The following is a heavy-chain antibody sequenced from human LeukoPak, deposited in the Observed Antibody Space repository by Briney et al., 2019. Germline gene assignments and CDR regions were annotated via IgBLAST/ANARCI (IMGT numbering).Heavy chain of an antibody. D-gene: IGHD3-16*01. V-gene: IGHV3-30*02. CDR2: MRYDGSNK. Sequence: GGSLRLSCAASGFTFSRHGMHWVRQAPGKGLEWVAFMRYDGSNKYYAGSVKGRFTVSRDNSKNTLYLQMNSLRSEDTAVYYCAKTATRSIQVLGYWGQGTLVTVSS. CDR3: AKTATRSIQVLGY. CDR1: GFTFSRHG. J-gene: IGHJ4*02.